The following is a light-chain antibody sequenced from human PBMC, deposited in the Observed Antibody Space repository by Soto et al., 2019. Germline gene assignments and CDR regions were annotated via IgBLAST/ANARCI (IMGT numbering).Light chain of an antibody. CDR1: DIGSKS. J-gene: IGLJ1*01. V-gene: IGLV3-21*02. Sequence: SYELSQPPSVSVAPGQTARITCEENDIGSKSVHWYQQKPGQAPVLVVFDDSDRPSGIPDRFSGSNSRNTATLTINSVEAGDEADYYCQVWDNDSYHFVFGSGTKV. CDR2: DDS. CDR3: QVWDNDSYHFV.